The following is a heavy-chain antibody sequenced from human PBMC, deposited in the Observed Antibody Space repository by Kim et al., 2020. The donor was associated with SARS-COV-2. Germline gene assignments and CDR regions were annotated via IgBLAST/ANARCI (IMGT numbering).Heavy chain of an antibody. J-gene: IGHJ4*03. Sequence: GGSLRLSCAASGFTFSSYAMSWVRQAPGKGLEWVSAISDSGGDTYYADSVKGRFTISRDNSKNTLYLQMNSLRAEDTAVYYCAKERSVWADSSLLWFRELGSWGPGTPVTASS. CDR2: ISDSGGDT. D-gene: IGHD3-10*01. CDR1: GFTFSSYA. V-gene: IGHV3-23*01. CDR3: AKERSVWADSSLLWFRELGS.